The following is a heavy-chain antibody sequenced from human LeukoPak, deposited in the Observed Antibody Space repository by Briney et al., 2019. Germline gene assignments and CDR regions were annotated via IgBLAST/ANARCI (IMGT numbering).Heavy chain of an antibody. CDR2: IYYSGST. Sequence: PSETLSLTCTVSGGSISSYYWSWIRQPPGKGLEWIGYIYYSGSTNYNPSLKSRVTISVDPSKNQFSLKLSSVTAADTAVYYCASLRSGYGDYSILHWGQGTLVTVSS. V-gene: IGHV4-59*08. J-gene: IGHJ4*02. D-gene: IGHD4-17*01. CDR3: ASLRSGYGDYSILH. CDR1: GGSISSYY.